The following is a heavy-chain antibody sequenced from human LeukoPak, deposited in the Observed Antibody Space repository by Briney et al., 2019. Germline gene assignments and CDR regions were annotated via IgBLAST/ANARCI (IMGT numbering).Heavy chain of an antibody. V-gene: IGHV4-61*02. CDR2: IYTSGST. J-gene: IGHJ4*02. CDR1: GGSISSGSYY. CDR3: ARGWTLTTPMGRVAGTSSRRGRYFDY. Sequence: RPSETLSLTCTVSGGSISSGSYYWSWIRQPAGKGLEWIGRIYTSGSTNYNPSLKSRVTISVDTSKNQFSLKLSSVTAADTAVYYCARGWTLTTPMGRVAGTSSRRGRYFDYWGQGTLVTVSS. D-gene: IGHD6-19*01.